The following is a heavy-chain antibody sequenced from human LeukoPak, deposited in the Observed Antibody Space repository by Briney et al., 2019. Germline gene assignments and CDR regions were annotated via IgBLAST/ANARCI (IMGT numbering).Heavy chain of an antibody. CDR2: IKSKTDGGTT. J-gene: IGHJ4*02. CDR1: GFTFSNAW. CDR3: TTRWGYCTNGVCYTAALDY. D-gene: IGHD2-8*01. V-gene: IGHV3-15*01. Sequence: PGGSLRLSCAASGFTFSNAWMSWVRQAPGKGLEWVGRIKSKTDGGTTDYAAPVKGRFTISRDDSKNTLYLQMNSLETEDTAVYYCTTRWGYCTNGVCYTAALDYWGQGTLVTVSS.